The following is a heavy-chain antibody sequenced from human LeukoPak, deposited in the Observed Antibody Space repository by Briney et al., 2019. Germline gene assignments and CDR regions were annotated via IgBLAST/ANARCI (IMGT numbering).Heavy chain of an antibody. CDR1: GFLFSNYW. V-gene: IGHV3-7*01. CDR2: IKPDGTEK. Sequence: GGSLRLSCAASGFLFSNYWMSWVRQAPGKGLEWVANIKPDGTEKYYEDSLKGRFTISRDNAKNSLYLQMNSLRVEDTAVYYCARGGNSSWDYWGQGALVTVSS. J-gene: IGHJ4*02. D-gene: IGHD6-6*01. CDR3: ARGGNSSWDY.